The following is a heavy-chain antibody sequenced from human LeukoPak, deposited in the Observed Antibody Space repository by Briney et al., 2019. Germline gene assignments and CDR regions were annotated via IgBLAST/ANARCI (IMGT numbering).Heavy chain of an antibody. J-gene: IGHJ4*02. V-gene: IGHV3-74*01. CDR3: VSFYETY. CDR1: DNYW. CDR2: INSDGSWT. D-gene: IGHD2/OR15-2a*01. Sequence: GGSLRLSCAASDNYWMHWVRQAPGKGLVWVSHINSDGSWTSYADSVKGRFTISKDNAKNTVYLQMNSLRAEDTAVYYCVSFYETYWGRGTLVIVSS.